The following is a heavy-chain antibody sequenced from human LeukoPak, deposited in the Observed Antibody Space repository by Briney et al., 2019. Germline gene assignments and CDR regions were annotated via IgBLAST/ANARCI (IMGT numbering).Heavy chain of an antibody. CDR2: IYYSGNT. CDR1: GGSISSYY. Sequence: SETLSLTCTVSGGSISSYYWSWIRQPPGKGLEWIGSIYYSGNTYYNPSLKSRVTISVDTSKNQFSLKLSSVTAADTAVYYCARTTTVRGTYYMDVWGKGTTVTISS. J-gene: IGHJ6*03. CDR3: ARTTTVRGTYYMDV. V-gene: IGHV4-59*01. D-gene: IGHD3-10*01.